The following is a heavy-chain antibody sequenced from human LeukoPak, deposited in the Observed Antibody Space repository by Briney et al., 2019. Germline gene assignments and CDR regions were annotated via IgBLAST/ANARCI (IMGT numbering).Heavy chain of an antibody. CDR1: GGTFSSYA. Sequence: SVKASCKASGGTFSSYAISRVRQAPGQGLEWMGRIIPILGIANYAQKFQGRVTITADKSTSTAYMELSSLRSEDTAVYYCARGEGYWFDPWGQGTLVTVSS. V-gene: IGHV1-69*04. CDR3: ARGEGYWFDP. J-gene: IGHJ5*02. CDR2: IIPILGIA.